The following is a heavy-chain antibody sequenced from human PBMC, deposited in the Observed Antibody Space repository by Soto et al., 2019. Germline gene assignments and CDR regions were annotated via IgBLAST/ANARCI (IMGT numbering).Heavy chain of an antibody. Sequence: GASVKVSCKASGYTFTSYYMHWVRQAPGQGLEWMGIINPSGGSTSYAQKFQGRVTMTRDTSTSTVYMELSSLRSEDTAVYYCARGRMHSVSSAASLNYYYYYMDVWGKGTTVTVSS. V-gene: IGHV1-46*03. CDR1: GYTFTSYY. CDR3: ARGRMHSVSSAASLNYYYYYMDV. J-gene: IGHJ6*03. CDR2: INPSGGST. D-gene: IGHD2-2*01.